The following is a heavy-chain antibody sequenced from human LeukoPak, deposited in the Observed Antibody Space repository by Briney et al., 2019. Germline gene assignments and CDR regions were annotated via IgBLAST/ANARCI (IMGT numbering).Heavy chain of an antibody. J-gene: IGHJ5*02. CDR3: ARGSSAWSVPFDL. Sequence: SETLSLTCTVSGGSISSSSYYWGWIRQPPGKGLEWIGSLYYSGSIYYNPSLKSRVTTSVDTSKNQFSLKLSSVTAADTAVYYCARGSSAWSVPFDLWGQGTLVTVSS. V-gene: IGHV4-39*07. D-gene: IGHD6-19*01. CDR2: LYYSGSI. CDR1: GGSISSSSYY.